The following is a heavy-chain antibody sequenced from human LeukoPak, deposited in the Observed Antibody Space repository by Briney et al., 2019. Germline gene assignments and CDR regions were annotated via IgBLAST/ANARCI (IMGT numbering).Heavy chain of an antibody. CDR2: ISDNGGGT. V-gene: IGHV3-64*01. J-gene: IGHJ4*02. D-gene: IGHD3-10*02. CDR1: ALTFSSYA. CDR3: AGSDCPGSYFDY. Sequence: GGSLRLSCAASALTFSSYAMHWVRQPPREGLEYVSAISDNGGGTYYANSVKGRFTLSRDNSKNTLYLQMGSLRAEDMAVYYCAGSDCPGSYFDYWGQGTLVTVFS.